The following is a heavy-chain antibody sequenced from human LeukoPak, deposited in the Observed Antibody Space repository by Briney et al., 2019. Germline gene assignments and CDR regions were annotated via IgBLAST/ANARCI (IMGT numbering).Heavy chain of an antibody. CDR3: AITYSSGWLDN. D-gene: IGHD6-19*01. Sequence: GGSLRLSCAASGFTFSSYAMHWVRQAPGKGLEWVAVISYDGSNKYYADSVKGRFTISRDNSKNTLYLQMNSLRAEDTAVYYCAITYSSGWLDNWGQGTLVTVSS. CDR2: ISYDGSNK. J-gene: IGHJ4*02. CDR1: GFTFSSYA. V-gene: IGHV3-30-3*01.